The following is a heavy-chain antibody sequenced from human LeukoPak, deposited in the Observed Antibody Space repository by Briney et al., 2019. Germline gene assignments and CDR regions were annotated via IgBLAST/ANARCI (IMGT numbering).Heavy chain of an antibody. CDR3: AGVPTIVAVGVIVHNWFDP. D-gene: IGHD3-16*02. Sequence: ASVKVSCKASGYTFTGYYMHWVRQAPGQGLEWMGWINPNSGGTNYAQKFQGRVTMTRDTSISTAYMELSRLRSDDTAVYYCAGVPTIVAVGVIVHNWFDPWGQGTLVTVSS. CDR1: GYTFTGYY. V-gene: IGHV1-2*02. J-gene: IGHJ5*02. CDR2: INPNSGGT.